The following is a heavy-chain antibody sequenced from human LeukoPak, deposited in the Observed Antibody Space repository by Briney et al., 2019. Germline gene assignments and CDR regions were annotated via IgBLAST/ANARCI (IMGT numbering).Heavy chain of an antibody. CDR1: GGNFSSYA. J-gene: IGHJ6*04. Sequence: SGPFSCPAYGGNFSSYAISWVRQATGQGLEWIGGIIPIFGTANYAQKFQGRVTITADKSTSTAYMELSSLRSEDTAVYYCARSVRGPNYYYYGMDVWGKGTTVTVSS. CDR2: IIPIFGTA. V-gene: IGHV1-69*06. D-gene: IGHD3-10*01. CDR3: ARSVRGPNYYYYGMDV.